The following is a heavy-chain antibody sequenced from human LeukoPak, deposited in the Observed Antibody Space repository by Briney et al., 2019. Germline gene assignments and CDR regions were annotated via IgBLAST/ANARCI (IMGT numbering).Heavy chain of an antibody. CDR1: GFPFSTYW. CDR3: ARDEEMASFDP. Sequence: GESLRLSCAASGFPFSTYWMSWVRQAPGKGLEWVANIKQDGSEKYYVDSVKGRFTISRDNAKNSLYLQMNSLRAEDTAVYYCARDEEMASFDPWGQGTLVTVSS. J-gene: IGHJ5*02. V-gene: IGHV3-7*01. D-gene: IGHD5-24*01. CDR2: IKQDGSEK.